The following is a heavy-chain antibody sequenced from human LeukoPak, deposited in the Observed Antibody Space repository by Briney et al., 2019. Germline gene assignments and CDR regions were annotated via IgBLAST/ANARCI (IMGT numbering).Heavy chain of an antibody. CDR2: INTNTGNP. V-gene: IGHV7-4-1*02. D-gene: IGHD5-18*01. CDR3: ARSVDTAMVYGEYYFDY. J-gene: IGHJ4*02. Sequence: ASVKVSCKASGYTFTSYAMNWVRQAPGQGLEWMGWINTNTGNPTYAQGFTGRFVFSLDTSVSTAYLQISSLKAEDAAVYYCARSVDTAMVYGEYYFDYWGQGTLVTVSS. CDR1: GYTFTSYA.